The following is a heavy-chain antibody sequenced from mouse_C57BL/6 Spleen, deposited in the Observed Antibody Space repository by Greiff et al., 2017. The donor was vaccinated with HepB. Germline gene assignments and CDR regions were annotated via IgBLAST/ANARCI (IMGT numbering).Heavy chain of an antibody. CDR3: ARSLYGNSFDY. V-gene: IGHV1-50*01. D-gene: IGHD2-1*01. J-gene: IGHJ2*01. CDR2: IDPSDSYT. CDR1: GYTFTSYW. Sequence: VQLQQPGAELVKPGASVKLSCKASGYTFTSYWMQWVKQRPGQGLEWIGEIDPSDSYTNYNKKFKGKATLTVDTSSSTAYMQLSSLTSEDSAVYYCARSLYGNSFDYWGQGTTLTVSS.